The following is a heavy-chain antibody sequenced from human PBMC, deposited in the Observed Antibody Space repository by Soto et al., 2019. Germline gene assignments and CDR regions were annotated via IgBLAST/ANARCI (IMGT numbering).Heavy chain of an antibody. Sequence: PGESLKISCKGSGYSFTSYWIGWVRQMPGKGLEWMGIIYPGDSDTRYSPSFQGQVTISADKSISTAYLQWSSLKASDTAMYYCARHESPAYDIGYMDVWGKGTTVTVSS. V-gene: IGHV5-51*01. D-gene: IGHD1-1*01. CDR3: ARHESPAYDIGYMDV. CDR1: GYSFTSYW. CDR2: IYPGDSDT. J-gene: IGHJ6*03.